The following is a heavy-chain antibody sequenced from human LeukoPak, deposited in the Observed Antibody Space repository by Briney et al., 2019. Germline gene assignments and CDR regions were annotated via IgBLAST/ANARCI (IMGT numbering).Heavy chain of an antibody. V-gene: IGHV3-23*01. Sequence: GGSLRLSCAASGFNFISNCMTWVRQAPGKGPEWVSGISGSGGSTYYADSVKGRFTISRDSSKNTLSLQMNSLRVEDTAVYYCARGADYYGSGNFDYWGQGILVTVSS. CDR1: GFNFISNC. D-gene: IGHD3-10*01. CDR2: ISGSGGST. CDR3: ARGADYYGSGNFDY. J-gene: IGHJ4*02.